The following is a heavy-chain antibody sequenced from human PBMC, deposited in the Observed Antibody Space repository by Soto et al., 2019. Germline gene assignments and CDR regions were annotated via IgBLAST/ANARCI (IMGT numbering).Heavy chain of an antibody. Sequence: LRVSSGAAGLTFGSHSVSCVRQTTGKGLEWVSSISSSSSYIYYADSVKGRLTISRDNSKNTLYLQMNSLRAEDTAVYYCARKPLRFGSRSYGMAFRGNGTTVTVTS. CDR1: GLTFGSHS. CDR3: ARKPLRFGSRSYGMAF. CDR2: ISSSSSYI. V-gene: IGHV3-21*01. J-gene: IGHJ6*04. D-gene: IGHD3-16*01.